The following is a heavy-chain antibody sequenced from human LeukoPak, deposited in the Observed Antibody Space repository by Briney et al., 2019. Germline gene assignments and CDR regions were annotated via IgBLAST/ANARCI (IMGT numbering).Heavy chain of an antibody. J-gene: IGHJ4*02. D-gene: IGHD6-19*01. V-gene: IGHV3-7*01. CDR3: ARAGYSSGWDY. Sequence: GGSLRLSCAASGFTFSSYWMSWVRQAPGKGLEWVANIKQDGSEKYHVNSVKGRFTISRDNAENSLYLQMNSLRGEDTAVYFWARAGYSSGWDYWGQGTLVTVSS. CDR1: GFTFSSYW. CDR2: IKQDGSEK.